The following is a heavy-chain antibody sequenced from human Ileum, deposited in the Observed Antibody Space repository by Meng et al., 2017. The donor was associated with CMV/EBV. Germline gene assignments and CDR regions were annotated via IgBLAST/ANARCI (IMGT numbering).Heavy chain of an antibody. D-gene: IGHD3-3*01. V-gene: IGHV1-69*05. J-gene: IGHJ4*02. CDR1: GTFSDYA. Sequence: GTFSDYAINWVRQDTGQGLEWMGGSIPIFGTTYFAQNFQGRVTITTDESTGTAFLEVSSLRSEDTAVYYCARDRARAIFGVVHLDYWGQGTLVTVSS. CDR3: ARDRARAIFGVVHLDY. CDR2: SIPIFGTT.